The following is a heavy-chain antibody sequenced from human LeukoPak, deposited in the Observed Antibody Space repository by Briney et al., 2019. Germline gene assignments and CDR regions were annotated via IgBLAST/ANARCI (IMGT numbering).Heavy chain of an antibody. D-gene: IGHD3-22*01. Sequence: SETLSLTCAVYGGSFSGYYWSWIRQSPGKGLEWIGEINHSGSTNYSPSLKSRVTISVDTSKNQFSLKLSSVTAADTAVYYCARLDYYDSSGYMENAFDIWGQGTMVTVSS. V-gene: IGHV4-34*01. CDR3: ARLDYYDSSGYMENAFDI. CDR1: GGSFSGYY. J-gene: IGHJ3*02. CDR2: INHSGST.